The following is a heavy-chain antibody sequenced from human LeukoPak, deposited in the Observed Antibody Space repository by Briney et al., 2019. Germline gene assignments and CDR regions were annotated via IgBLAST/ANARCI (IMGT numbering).Heavy chain of an antibody. Sequence: SETLSLTCAVYGGSFSGYYWSWIRQPPGKGLEWIGEINHSGSTNYNPSLKSRVTISVDTSKNQFSLKLSSVTAADTAVYYCASRYYYDSSGYYPYYFDYWGQGTLVTVFS. CDR1: GGSFSGYY. CDR3: ASRYYYDSSGYYPYYFDY. J-gene: IGHJ4*02. CDR2: INHSGST. D-gene: IGHD3-22*01. V-gene: IGHV4-34*01.